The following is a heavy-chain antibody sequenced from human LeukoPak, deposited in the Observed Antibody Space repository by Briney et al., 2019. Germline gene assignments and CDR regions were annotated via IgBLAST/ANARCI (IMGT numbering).Heavy chain of an antibody. CDR3: ARDQGENYDSSGYYLY. V-gene: IGHV3-11*06. CDR2: ISGSSGST. D-gene: IGHD3-22*01. Sequence: GGSLRLSCAASGFTFSNYYMSWIRQAPGKGLEWVSYISGSSGSTNYADSVMGRITISRDNGKNSLYLQMNSLRAEDTAVYYCARDQGENYDSSGYYLYWGQSTRLTVSS. J-gene: IGHJ1*01. CDR1: GFTFSNYY.